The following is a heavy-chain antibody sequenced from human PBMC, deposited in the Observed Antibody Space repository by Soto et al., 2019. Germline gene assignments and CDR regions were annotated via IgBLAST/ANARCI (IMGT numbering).Heavy chain of an antibody. J-gene: IGHJ4*02. Sequence: PGGSLRLSCAASGFTFSSYAMSWVRQAPGKGLEWVSAISGSGGSTYYADSVKGRFTISRDNSKNTLYLQMNSLRAEDTAVYYCAKDLNYDILTGYYGSPSFDYWGQGTLVTVSS. V-gene: IGHV3-23*01. CDR1: GFTFSSYA. CDR3: AKDLNYDILTGYYGSPSFDY. CDR2: ISGSGGST. D-gene: IGHD3-9*01.